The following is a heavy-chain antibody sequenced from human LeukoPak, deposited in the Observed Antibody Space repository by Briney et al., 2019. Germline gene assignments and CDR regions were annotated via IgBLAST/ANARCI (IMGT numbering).Heavy chain of an antibody. CDR1: GYTFTGYY. Sequence: ASVKVSCKASGYTFTGYYMHWVRQAPGQGLEWMGWINPNSGGTNYAQKFQGRVTMTRDTSISTAYMELSRLRSDDTAVYYRARRPVPAAIKGGWFDPWGQGTLVTVSS. J-gene: IGHJ5*02. CDR3: ARRPVPAAIKGGWFDP. D-gene: IGHD2-2*01. V-gene: IGHV1-2*02. CDR2: INPNSGGT.